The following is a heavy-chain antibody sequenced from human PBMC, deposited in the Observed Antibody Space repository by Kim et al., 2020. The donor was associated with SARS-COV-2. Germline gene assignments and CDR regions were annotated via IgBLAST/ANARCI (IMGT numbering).Heavy chain of an antibody. CDR2: IDGSYVTP. CDR1: GFTFTGYA. D-gene: IGHD2-21*01. J-gene: IGHJ4*01. V-gene: IGHV3-23*01. CDR3: LKGGWGSIWDH. Sequence: GGSLRLSCTTSGFTFTGYAMSWVRQAPGKGLVWVSSIDGSYVTPYYVDSVKGRFTISRDNSTNTLYLQMSTLRADDTAVYSCLKGGWGSIWDHWGPGPLV.